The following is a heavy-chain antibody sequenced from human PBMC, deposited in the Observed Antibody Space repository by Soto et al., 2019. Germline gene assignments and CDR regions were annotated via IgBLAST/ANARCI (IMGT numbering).Heavy chain of an antibody. CDR2: IPSRGRP. V-gene: IGHV4-30-4*01. J-gene: IGHJ5*02. CDR3: VRDQYSGYDFAL. Sequence: PSETKSLTCSVSGANISCGSYYWSWVKQPPGKGLEWIGYIPSRGRPFYNPSLTSRGTISADSSKNQLSLQLTSVTAADTAVYYCVRDQYSGYDFALWGQGNLVTVS. D-gene: IGHD5-12*01. CDR1: GANISCGSYY.